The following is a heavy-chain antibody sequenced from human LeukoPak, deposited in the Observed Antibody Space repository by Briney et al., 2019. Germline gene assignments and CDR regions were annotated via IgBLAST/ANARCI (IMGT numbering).Heavy chain of an antibody. V-gene: IGHV4-61*02. J-gene: IGHJ6*04. D-gene: IGHD1-14*01. CDR1: RGSINSDNYY. CDR2: IGGT. Sequence: PSQTLSLTCTVSRGSINSDNYYWSWIRQPAGKGLEWIGRIGGTNYNPSLKSRVAISVDTSKNQFSLKLSSVTAADTAVYYCARGPDPMDVWGKGTTVTISS. CDR3: ARGPDPMDV.